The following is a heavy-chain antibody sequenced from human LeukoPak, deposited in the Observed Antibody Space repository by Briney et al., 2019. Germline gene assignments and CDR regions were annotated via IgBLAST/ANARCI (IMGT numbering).Heavy chain of an antibody. D-gene: IGHD3-10*01. J-gene: IGHJ6*04. V-gene: IGHV1-2*02. CDR3: ARDFSEYGSGTV. CDR2: INPNSGGT. CDR1: GYTFTGYY. Sequence: GASVKVSCKASGYTFTGYYMHWVRQAPGQGLEWMGWINPNSGGTNYAQKFQGRVTMTRDTPISTAYMELSRLRSDDTAVYYCARDFSEYGSGTVWGKGTTVTVSS.